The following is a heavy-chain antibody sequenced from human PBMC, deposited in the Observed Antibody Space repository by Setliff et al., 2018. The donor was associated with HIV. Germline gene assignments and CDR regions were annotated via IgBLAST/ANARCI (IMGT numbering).Heavy chain of an antibody. CDR2: IYYSGST. CDR3: ARGMLRSSWYAHHDAFDI. J-gene: IGHJ3*02. Sequence: SETLSLTCTVSGGSISGYYWSWIRQPPGKGLEWIGYIYYSGSTNYNPSLKSRVTISVDTPKNQFSLKLNSVTAADTAVYYCARGMLRSSWYAHHDAFDIWGQGTMVTVSS. V-gene: IGHV4-59*01. CDR1: GGSISGYY. D-gene: IGHD6-13*01.